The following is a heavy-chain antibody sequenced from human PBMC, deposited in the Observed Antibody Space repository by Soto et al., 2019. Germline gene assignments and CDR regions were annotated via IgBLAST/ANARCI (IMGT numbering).Heavy chain of an antibody. J-gene: IGHJ4*02. Sequence: EVQLVESGGGLVKPGGSLRLSCAASGFTFSNAWMSWVRQAPGKGLEWVGRIKSKTDGGTTDYAAPVKGRFTISRDDSKNTLYLQMNSLKTEDTAVYYCTPGRARWELLYWGQGTLVTVSS. CDR2: IKSKTDGGTT. CDR3: TPGRARWELLY. D-gene: IGHD1-26*01. CDR1: GFTFSNAW. V-gene: IGHV3-15*01.